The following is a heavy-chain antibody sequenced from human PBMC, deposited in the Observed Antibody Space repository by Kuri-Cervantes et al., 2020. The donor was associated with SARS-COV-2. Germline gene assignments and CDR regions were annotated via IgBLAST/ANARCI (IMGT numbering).Heavy chain of an antibody. CDR3: ARAVNEPTGITLDIVVVPAIRHSYYYYMDV. CDR2: MNPNSGNT. J-gene: IGHJ6*03. CDR1: GYTFSSYD. Sequence: ASVKVSCKASGYTFSSYDINWVRRATGQGLEWMGWMNPNSGNTGYAPILQGRVTMTTDTSTSTAYMELRSLRSDDTAVYYCARAVNEPTGITLDIVVVPAIRHSYYYYMDVWGKGTTVTVSS. D-gene: IGHD2-2*03. V-gene: IGHV1-8*02.